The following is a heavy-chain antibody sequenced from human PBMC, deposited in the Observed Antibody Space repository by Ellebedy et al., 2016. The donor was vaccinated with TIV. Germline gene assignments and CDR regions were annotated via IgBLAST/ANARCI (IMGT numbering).Heavy chain of an antibody. D-gene: IGHD6-19*01. CDR1: GGSISSSSYY. V-gene: IGHV4-61*02. CDR2: IYTSGST. CDR3: ATSGIAVAGTNLTGNFPYYYYGMDV. Sequence: SETLSLXXTVSGGSISSSSYYWSCIRQPAGKGLEWIGRIYTSGSTNYNPSLKSRVTMSVDTSKNQFSLKLSSVTAADTAVYYCATSGIAVAGTNLTGNFPYYYYGMDVWGQGTTVTVSS. J-gene: IGHJ6*02.